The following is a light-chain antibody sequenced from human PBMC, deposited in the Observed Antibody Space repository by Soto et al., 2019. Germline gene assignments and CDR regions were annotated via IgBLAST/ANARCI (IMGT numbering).Light chain of an antibody. CDR3: QQYNNWPPYA. CDR2: GAS. J-gene: IGKJ2*01. Sequence: EIVMTQSPATLSVSPGERATLSCRASQSVSSNLAWYQQKPVQAPRLLIYGASTTATGIPARFSGSGSGTEFTLTISSLQSEDFAVYYCQQYNNWPPYAFGQGTKLEIK. V-gene: IGKV3-15*01. CDR1: QSVSSN.